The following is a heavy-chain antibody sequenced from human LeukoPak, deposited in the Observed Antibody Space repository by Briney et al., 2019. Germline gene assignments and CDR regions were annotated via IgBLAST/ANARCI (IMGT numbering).Heavy chain of an antibody. V-gene: IGHV4-30-2*01. J-gene: IGHJ5*02. CDR2: IYHSGST. Sequence: SQTLSLTCAVSGSSISSGGYSWSWIRQPPGKGLEWIGYIYHSGSTYYNPSLKSRVTISVDRSKNQLSLKLSSVTAADTAVYYCARGITGIFDPWGQGTLVTVSS. D-gene: IGHD1-20*01. CDR1: GSSISSGGYS. CDR3: ARGITGIFDP.